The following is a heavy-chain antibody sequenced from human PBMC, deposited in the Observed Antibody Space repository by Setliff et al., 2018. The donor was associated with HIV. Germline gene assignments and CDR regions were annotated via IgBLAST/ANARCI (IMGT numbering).Heavy chain of an antibody. V-gene: IGHV1-69*13. D-gene: IGHD4-4*01. J-gene: IGHJ3*02. CDR3: ARDRSNYVGLDAFDI. Sequence: GASVKVSCKASGGTFSSYAISWVRQAPGQGLEWMGGIIPIFGTANYAQKFQGRVTITADESTSTAYMELSSLRSEDTAVYYCARDRSNYVGLDAFDIWGQGTKVTVSS. CDR1: GGTFSSYA. CDR2: IIPIFGTA.